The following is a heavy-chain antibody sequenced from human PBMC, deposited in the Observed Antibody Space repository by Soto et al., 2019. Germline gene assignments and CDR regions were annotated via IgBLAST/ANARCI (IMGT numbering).Heavy chain of an antibody. CDR3: ARATRSGSPHFDH. CDR2: INPSGDST. CDR1: GYTFGNYY. J-gene: IGHJ4*02. Sequence: ASVKVSCKGAGYTFGNYYMHWVRQAPGQGLEWMGIINPSGDSTSYAQEFQGRVTMTRETSTSTLYMELSSLRSEDTAVYYCARATRSGSPHFDHWGQGTLVTV. D-gene: IGHD5-12*01. V-gene: IGHV1-46*01.